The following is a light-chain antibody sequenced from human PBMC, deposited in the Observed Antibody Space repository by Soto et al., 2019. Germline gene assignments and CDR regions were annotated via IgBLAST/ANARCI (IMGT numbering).Light chain of an antibody. CDR2: AAS. CDR1: QSISSY. J-gene: IGKJ2*01. Sequence: DIQMTQSPSSLSASVGDRVTITCRASQSISSYLNWYQQKPGKAPKLLIYAASSLQSGVPSRFSGRGSGTDFTLTNSRLQPEDFATYYCQQSYSTPTFGQGTKLEIK. CDR3: QQSYSTPT. V-gene: IGKV1-39*01.